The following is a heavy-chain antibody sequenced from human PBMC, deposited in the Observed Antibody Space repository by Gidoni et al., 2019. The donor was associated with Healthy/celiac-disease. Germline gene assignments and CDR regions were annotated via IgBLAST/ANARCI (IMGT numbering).Heavy chain of an antibody. D-gene: IGHD3-22*01. CDR2: TYYRSKWYN. V-gene: IGHV6-1*01. CDR1: GDSVYSTSAA. J-gene: IGHJ6*02. Sequence: QVQLQQAGPGLVKPSQTLSLTCAISGDSVYSTSAAGNWIRQAPSRGLEWLGRTYYRSKWYNDYAVSVKSRVTINPDTSKYQFSLQLNSVTPEDTAVYYCARLWYYYDSRGYYRDYGMDVWGQGTTVTVSS. CDR3: ARLWYYYDSRGYYRDYGMDV.